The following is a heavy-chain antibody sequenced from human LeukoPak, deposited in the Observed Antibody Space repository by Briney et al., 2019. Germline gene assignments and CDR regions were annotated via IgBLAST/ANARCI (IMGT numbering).Heavy chain of an antibody. J-gene: IGHJ4*02. CDR1: GFTSSSYE. D-gene: IGHD2-21*02. Sequence: QPGGSLRLSCAASGFTSSSYEMNWVRQAPGKGLEWVSYISSSGSTIYYADSVKGRFTISRDNAKNSQYLQMNSLRAEDTAVYYCAREPVYCGGDCYFDYWGQGTLVTVSS. CDR3: AREPVYCGGDCYFDY. V-gene: IGHV3-48*03. CDR2: ISSSGSTI.